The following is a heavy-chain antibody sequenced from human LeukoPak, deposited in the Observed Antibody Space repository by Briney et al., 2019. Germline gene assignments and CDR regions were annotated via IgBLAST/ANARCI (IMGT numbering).Heavy chain of an antibody. V-gene: IGHV4-59*01. CDR3: ARDRWHYDSSGYYNAFDI. D-gene: IGHD3-22*01. CDR2: IYYSGST. J-gene: IGHJ3*02. Sequence: SETLSLTCAVYGGSFSNYYWSWIRQPPGKGLEWIGYIYYSGSTNYNPSLKSRVTISVDTSKNQFSLKLSSVTAADTAVYYCARDRWHYDSSGYYNAFDIWGQGTMVTVSS. CDR1: GGSFSNYY.